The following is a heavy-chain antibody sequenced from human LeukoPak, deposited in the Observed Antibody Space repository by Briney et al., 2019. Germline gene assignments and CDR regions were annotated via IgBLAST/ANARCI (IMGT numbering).Heavy chain of an antibody. V-gene: IGHV3-30*04. CDR1: GFIFSSYP. Sequence: PGGSLRLSCAASGFIFSSYPMHWVRQAPGKGLEWVAVISYDGSNKFYADSVKGRFTISRDNAKNSLYLQMNSLRDEDTAVYYCARDPTRYASTTVVASNFDYWGQGTLVTVSS. D-gene: IGHD4-23*01. J-gene: IGHJ4*02. CDR3: ARDPTRYASTTVVASNFDY. CDR2: ISYDGSNK.